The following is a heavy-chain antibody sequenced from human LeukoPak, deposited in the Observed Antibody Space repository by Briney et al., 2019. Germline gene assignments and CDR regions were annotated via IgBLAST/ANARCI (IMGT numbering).Heavy chain of an antibody. J-gene: IGHJ5*02. V-gene: IGHV4-59*08. CDR3: ARRLVIGASFDP. CDR2: VYSNGSP. Sequence: SETLSLTCTVSGVSISGFYWSWIRQPPGKTLEWIGYVYSNGSPNYNPSLKSRLTMSVDTSKNQFSLKLSSVTAADTAVYYCARRLVIGASFDPWGQGTLVTVSS. CDR1: GVSISGFY. D-gene: IGHD3-22*01.